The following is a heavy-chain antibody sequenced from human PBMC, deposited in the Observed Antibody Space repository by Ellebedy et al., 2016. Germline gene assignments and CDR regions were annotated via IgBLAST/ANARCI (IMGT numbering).Heavy chain of an antibody. CDR2: ISSSSSTI. D-gene: IGHD3-3*01. Sequence: GGSLRLSCAASGFTFSSYSMNWVRQAPGKGLEWVSYISSSSSTIYYADSVKGRFTISRDNSKNSLYLQMNSLRDEDTAVYYCARDEDFLEWLYPYYYGMDVWGQGTTVTVSS. V-gene: IGHV3-48*02. J-gene: IGHJ6*02. CDR1: GFTFSSYS. CDR3: ARDEDFLEWLYPYYYGMDV.